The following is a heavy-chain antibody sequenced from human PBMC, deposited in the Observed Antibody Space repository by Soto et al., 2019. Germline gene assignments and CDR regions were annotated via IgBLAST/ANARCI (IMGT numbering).Heavy chain of an antibody. CDR3: ARDRRYGDYDY. Sequence: SETLSLTCTVSGGSISSYYWTWIRQPPGKGLEWIGYIYYSGSTNYNPSLKGRVTISVDTSKNQFSLMLSSVTAADTAVYYCARDRRYGDYDYWGQGTLVTVSS. CDR2: IYYSGST. J-gene: IGHJ4*02. D-gene: IGHD4-17*01. CDR1: GGSISSYY. V-gene: IGHV4-59*01.